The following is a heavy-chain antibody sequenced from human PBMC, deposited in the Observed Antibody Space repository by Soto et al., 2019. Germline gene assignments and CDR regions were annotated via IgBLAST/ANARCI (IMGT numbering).Heavy chain of an antibody. CDR2: IYHSGST. D-gene: IGHD3-16*01. CDR1: GGSISSGGYS. CDR3: ARGRGGGMSLGV. Sequence: QLQLQESGSGLVKPSQTLSLTCAVSGGSISSGGYSWSWIRQPPGKGLEWIGYIYHSGSTYYNPSLKRRVTLSVDRSKHPFPLKLGSVTAADTAVYYCARGRGGGMSLGVWGQGTTVTVSS. J-gene: IGHJ6*02. V-gene: IGHV4-30-2*01.